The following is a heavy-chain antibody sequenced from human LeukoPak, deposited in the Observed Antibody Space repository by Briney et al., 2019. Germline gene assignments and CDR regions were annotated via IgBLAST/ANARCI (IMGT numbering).Heavy chain of an antibody. CDR1: GYTFTGYY. Sequence: GASVKVSCKASGYTFTGYYMHWVRQAPGQGLEWMGWINPNSGGKNYAQKFQGRVTMTRDTSISTAYMELSRLRSDDTAVYYCARDHRRYSGSYFGYWGQGTLVTVSS. D-gene: IGHD1-26*01. J-gene: IGHJ4*02. CDR3: ARDHRRYSGSYFGY. CDR2: INPNSGGK. V-gene: IGHV1-2*02.